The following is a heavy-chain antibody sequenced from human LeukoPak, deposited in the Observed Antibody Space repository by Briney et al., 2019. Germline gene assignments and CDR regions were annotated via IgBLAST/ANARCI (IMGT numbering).Heavy chain of an antibody. D-gene: IGHD1-26*01. CDR2: ITNSGSSI. Sequence: PGGSLRLSCAASGFTFSDYYMSWIRQAPGRGLEWVSYITNSGSSIYYADSVRGRFTISRDHTKNSLYLQMNTLRAEDTAVYYCARELGGSYLAFDIWGQGTMVTVSS. J-gene: IGHJ3*02. CDR1: GFTFSDYY. CDR3: ARELGGSYLAFDI. V-gene: IGHV3-11*04.